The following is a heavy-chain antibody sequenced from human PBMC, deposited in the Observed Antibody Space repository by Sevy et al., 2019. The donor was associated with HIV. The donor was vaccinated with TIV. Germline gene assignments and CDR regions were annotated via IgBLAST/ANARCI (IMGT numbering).Heavy chain of an antibody. D-gene: IGHD5-18*01. CDR2: INTNTGNP. Sequence: ASVKVSCKASGYTFTRYSMNWVRQAPGQGLEWMGWINTNTGNPTYAQGFTGRFVFSLDTSVSTAYLQIGSLKADDTAVYYCARAEVDTAIEGFDYWGQGTLVTVSS. CDR1: GYTFTRYS. J-gene: IGHJ4*02. CDR3: ARAEVDTAIEGFDY. V-gene: IGHV7-4-1*01.